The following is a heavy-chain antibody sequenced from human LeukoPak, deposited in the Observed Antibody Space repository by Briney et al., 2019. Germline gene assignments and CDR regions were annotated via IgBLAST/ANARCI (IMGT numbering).Heavy chain of an antibody. Sequence: GGSLRLSCAASGFTFSTYGMHWVRQAPGKGLEWVTVMSYDGSNKYYADSVKGRFTISRDNSKNTLYLQMNSLRAEDTAVYYCAKEVYDIWSGYYSPNFDYWGQGTLVTVSS. D-gene: IGHD3-3*01. CDR1: GFTFSTYG. CDR2: MSYDGSNK. J-gene: IGHJ4*02. V-gene: IGHV3-30*18. CDR3: AKEVYDIWSGYYSPNFDY.